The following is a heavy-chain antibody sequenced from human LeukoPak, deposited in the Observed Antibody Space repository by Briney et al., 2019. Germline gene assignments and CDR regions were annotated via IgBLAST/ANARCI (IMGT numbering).Heavy chain of an antibody. CDR2: ISYDGSNK. V-gene: IGHV3-30*03. Sequence: PGGSLRLSCAASGFTFSRYGMRWVRQAPGKGLEWVAVISYDGSNKYYASSVKGRFTISRDSSKNTLYLQMNSLRAEDTAVYYCASNWYEPAYYYYGMDVWGQGTTVTVSS. D-gene: IGHD1-20*01. CDR3: ASNWYEPAYYYYGMDV. CDR1: GFTFSRYG. J-gene: IGHJ6*02.